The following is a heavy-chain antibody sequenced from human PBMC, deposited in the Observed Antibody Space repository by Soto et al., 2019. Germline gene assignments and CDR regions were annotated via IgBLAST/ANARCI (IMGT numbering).Heavy chain of an antibody. CDR3: ATEGGNSSSGFYYYYGMEV. V-gene: IGHV1-24*01. J-gene: IGHJ6*01. CDR2: FDPEDGET. D-gene: IGHD6-6*01. Sequence: ASVKVSCKVSGYTLTELSMHWVRQAPGKGLEWMGGFDPEDGETIYAQKFQGRVTMTEDTSTDTAYMELSSLRSEDTAVYYCATEGGNSSSGFYYYYGMEVLGQGTTVNVSS. CDR1: GYTLTELS.